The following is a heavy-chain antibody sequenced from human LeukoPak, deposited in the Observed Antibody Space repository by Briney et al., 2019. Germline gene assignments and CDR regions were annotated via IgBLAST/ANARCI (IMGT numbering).Heavy chain of an antibody. CDR1: GFTFSSYE. V-gene: IGHV3-48*03. D-gene: IGHD3-10*01. Sequence: GGSLRLSCAAAGFTFSSYEMNWVRQAPGKGLEWVSYISTSGSIIDYADSVKGRFTISRDNAKNSLYLQMNSLRAEDTAVYYCARYRRGALTKWPPHNDYWGQGTLVTVSS. J-gene: IGHJ4*02. CDR3: ARYRRGALTKWPPHNDY. CDR2: ISTSGSII.